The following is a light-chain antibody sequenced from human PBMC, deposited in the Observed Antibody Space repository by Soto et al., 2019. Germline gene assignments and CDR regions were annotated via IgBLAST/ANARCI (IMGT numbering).Light chain of an antibody. J-gene: IGKJ5*01. CDR1: ESVRDE. V-gene: IGKV3-11*01. CDR2: DSS. Sequence: EAVLTQSPATLSLSPGERATLSCRASESVRDELGWYQQKPGQAPRLVIFDSSNRATGIPARFSGSGYGTDFTLSISSLEPEDFAVYYCQQRLTWPITFGQGTRLEI. CDR3: QQRLTWPIT.